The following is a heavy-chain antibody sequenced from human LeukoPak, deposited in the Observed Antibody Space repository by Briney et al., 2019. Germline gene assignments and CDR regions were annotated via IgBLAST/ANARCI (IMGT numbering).Heavy chain of an antibody. CDR3: ARGGYHFGSGTYFNFDY. CDR1: GYTFTSYG. Sequence: GASVKVSCKASGYTFTSYGISWVRQAPGQGLEWMGWINTNTGNPTYAQDFTGRFVFSLDSSVNTAYLQISSLKAEDTAVYYCARGGYHFGSGTYFNFDYWGQGTLVTVSS. D-gene: IGHD3-10*01. V-gene: IGHV7-4-1*02. CDR2: INTNTGNP. J-gene: IGHJ4*02.